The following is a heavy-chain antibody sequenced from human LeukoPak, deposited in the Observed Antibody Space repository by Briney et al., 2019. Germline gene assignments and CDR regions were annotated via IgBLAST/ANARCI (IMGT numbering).Heavy chain of an antibody. D-gene: IGHD3-22*01. CDR3: AREAETYYYDSSGYYTMGHGMDV. V-gene: IGHV4-61*01. CDR1: GDSVSGISFY. J-gene: IGHJ6*02. CDR2: IHYSGST. Sequence: SETLSLTCTVSGDSVSGISFYWSWIRQPPGKGLQYIGYIHYSGSTNYNPSLKSRVTISVDTSKNQFSLKLSSVTAADTAVYYCAREAETYYYDSSGYYTMGHGMDVWGQGTTVTVSS.